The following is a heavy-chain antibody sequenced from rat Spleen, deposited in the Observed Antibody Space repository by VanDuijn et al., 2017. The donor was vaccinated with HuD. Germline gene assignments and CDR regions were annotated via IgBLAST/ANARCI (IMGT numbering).Heavy chain of an antibody. D-gene: IGHD1-2*01. CDR2: ISSDGST. CDR1: GFSLSNYG. J-gene: IGHJ1*01. CDR3: ARWGHYSSLDF. V-gene: IGHV2S8*01. Sequence: QVQLKESGPDLVQPSQTLSLTCTVSGFSLSNYGVNWVRQPPGKGLEWIVAISSDGSTFYNSVLKSRLSISRDTSKSQVFLKMSRLQTEDTSMYFCARWGHYSSLDFWGPGTMVTVSS.